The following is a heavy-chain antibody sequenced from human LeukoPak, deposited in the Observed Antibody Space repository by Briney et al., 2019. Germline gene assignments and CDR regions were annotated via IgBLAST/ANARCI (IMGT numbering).Heavy chain of an antibody. CDR3: ARFGSDALDI. Sequence: ASVKVSCKASGYTFISYGFSWLRQAPGQGLEWMGWISAYNGNTNYAQKFQGRVTMTRDTSISTAYMELSRLRSDDTAVYYCARFGSDALDIWGQGTMVTVSS. V-gene: IGHV1-18*01. CDR2: ISAYNGNT. D-gene: IGHD1-14*01. CDR1: GYTFISYG. J-gene: IGHJ3*02.